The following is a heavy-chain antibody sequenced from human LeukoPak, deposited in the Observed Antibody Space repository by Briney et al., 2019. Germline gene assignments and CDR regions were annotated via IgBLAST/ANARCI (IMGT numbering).Heavy chain of an antibody. Sequence: GGSLRLSCAASGFTVSSNYMSWVCQAPGKGLEWVTVIYSGGSTYYADSVKGRFTISRDNSKNTLYLQMNSLRAEDTAVYYCASVAAAGNFDYWGQGTLVTVSS. CDR3: ASVAAAGNFDY. CDR2: IYSGGST. CDR1: GFTVSSNY. J-gene: IGHJ4*02. D-gene: IGHD6-13*01. V-gene: IGHV3-53*01.